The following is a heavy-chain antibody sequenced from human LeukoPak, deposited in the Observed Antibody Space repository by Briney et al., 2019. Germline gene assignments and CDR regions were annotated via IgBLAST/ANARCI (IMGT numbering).Heavy chain of an antibody. CDR3: ARALYYDFWSGYYTPYYYYMDV. J-gene: IGHJ6*03. Sequence: SETLSLTCTVSGDTISSYYWSWIRQPPGKGLEWIGYIYYSGSSKYNPSLNSRVTISVDTSKNQFSLNLSSMPAADTAVYYCARALYYDFWSGYYTPYYYYMDVWGKGTTVTVSS. D-gene: IGHD3-3*01. CDR2: IYYSGSS. V-gene: IGHV4-59*01. CDR1: GDTISSYY.